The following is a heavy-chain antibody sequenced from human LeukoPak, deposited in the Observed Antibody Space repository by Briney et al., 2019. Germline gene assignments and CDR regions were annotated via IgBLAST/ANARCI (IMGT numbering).Heavy chain of an antibody. D-gene: IGHD6-13*01. J-gene: IGHJ4*02. CDR2: ISYDGSNK. V-gene: IGHV3-30-3*01. CDR1: GFTFSSYA. Sequence: QPGGSLRLSCAASGFTFSSYAMHWVRQAPGKGLEWVAVISYDGSNKYYADSVKGRFTISRDNSKNTLYLQMNSLRAEDTAVYHCATYLGSFAAALSYYFDYWGQGTLVTVSS. CDR3: ATYLGSFAAALSYYFDY.